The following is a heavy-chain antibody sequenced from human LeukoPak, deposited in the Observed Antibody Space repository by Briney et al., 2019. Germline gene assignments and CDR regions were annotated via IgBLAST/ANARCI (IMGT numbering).Heavy chain of an antibody. Sequence: PSETLSLTCTVSGGSISSYYWSWIRQPPGKGLEWIGYIYYSGSTNYNPSLKSRVTISLDTSKNQFSLKLSSVTAADTAVYYCARGVSYGMSLGYYYYYMDVWGKGTTVTVSS. CDR2: IYYSGST. J-gene: IGHJ6*03. CDR3: ARGVSYGMSLGYYYYYMDV. CDR1: GGSISSYY. V-gene: IGHV4-59*01. D-gene: IGHD1-26*01.